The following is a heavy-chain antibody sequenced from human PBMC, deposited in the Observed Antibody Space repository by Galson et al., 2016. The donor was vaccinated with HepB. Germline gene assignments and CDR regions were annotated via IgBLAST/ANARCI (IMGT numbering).Heavy chain of an antibody. J-gene: IGHJ4*02. CDR2: INTNNGDA. Sequence: PVKVSCKASGYTFIDYAMNWVRQAPGQGLEWVGWINTNNGDATYAQGFTGRFVFSMDTSVSTAFLQISSLKVDDTAVYYCARDPLALWGQGTLVTVSS. V-gene: IGHV7-4-1*02. CDR1: GYTFIDYA. CDR3: ARDPLAL.